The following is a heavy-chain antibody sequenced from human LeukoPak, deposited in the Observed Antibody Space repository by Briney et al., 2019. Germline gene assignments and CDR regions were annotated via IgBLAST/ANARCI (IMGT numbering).Heavy chain of an antibody. Sequence: SETLSLTCTVSGGSISSSSYYWGWIRQPPGKGLEWIGSIYYSGSTYYNPSLKSRVTISVDTSKNQFSLKLSPVTAADTAVYYCARPSSGGFGYWGQGTLVTVSS. V-gene: IGHV4-39*01. CDR1: GGSISSSSYY. D-gene: IGHD6-19*01. CDR3: ARPSSGGFGY. J-gene: IGHJ4*02. CDR2: IYYSGST.